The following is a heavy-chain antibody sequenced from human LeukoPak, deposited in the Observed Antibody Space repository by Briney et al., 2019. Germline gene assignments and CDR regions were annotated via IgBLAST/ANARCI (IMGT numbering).Heavy chain of an antibody. CDR2: IYYSGRT. Sequence: SETLSLTCTVSGGSVSSGGYYWTWIRQHPGKGLEWLWYIYYSGRTYYNPSLKSRITISLDTSENRFSLNLTSVSAADTAFYYCARSSDYGDYDWGQGTLVTVSS. J-gene: IGHJ4*02. D-gene: IGHD4-17*01. V-gene: IGHV4-31*03. CDR1: GGSVSSGGYY. CDR3: ARSSDYGDYD.